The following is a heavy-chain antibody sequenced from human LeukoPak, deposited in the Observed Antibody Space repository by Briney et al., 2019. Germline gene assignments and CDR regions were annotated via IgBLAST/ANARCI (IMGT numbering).Heavy chain of an antibody. D-gene: IGHD2-2*01. CDR3: ARGPWAVVVPAANDP. CDR2: MNPNSGNT. J-gene: IGHJ5*02. Sequence: ASVKVSCKASGYTFTSYGISWVRQAPGQGLEWMGWMNPNSGNTGYAQKFQGRVTMTRNTSISTAYMELSSLRSEDTAVYYCARGPWAVVVPAANDPWGQGTLVTVSS. V-gene: IGHV1-8*02. CDR1: GYTFTSYG.